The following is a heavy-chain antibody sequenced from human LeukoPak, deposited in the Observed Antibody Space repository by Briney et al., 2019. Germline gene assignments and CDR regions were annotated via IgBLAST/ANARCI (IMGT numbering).Heavy chain of an antibody. V-gene: IGHV3-21*01. Sequence: GGSLRLSCAASGFTFSSYSMNWVRQAPGKGLEWVSSISSSSSYIYYADSVKGRFTISRDNAKNSLYLQMNSLRAEDTAVYYCARDYYGSGTRNYYYYGMDVWGQGTTVTVSS. D-gene: IGHD3-10*01. CDR2: ISSSSSYI. CDR3: ARDYYGSGTRNYYYYGMDV. J-gene: IGHJ6*02. CDR1: GFTFSSYS.